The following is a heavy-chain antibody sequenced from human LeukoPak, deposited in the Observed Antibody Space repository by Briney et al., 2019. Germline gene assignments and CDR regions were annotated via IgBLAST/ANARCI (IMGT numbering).Heavy chain of an antibody. Sequence: GRSLRLSCAASGFTFDDYAMHWVRQAPGKGLEWVSGISWNSGSIDYADSVKGRFSISRDNAKSSLYLQMNSLRAEDMALYYCAKGDNYGSGTYYFDHWGQGTLVTVSS. CDR2: ISWNSGSI. CDR1: GFTFDDYA. V-gene: IGHV3-9*03. CDR3: AKGDNYGSGTYYFDH. D-gene: IGHD3-10*01. J-gene: IGHJ4*02.